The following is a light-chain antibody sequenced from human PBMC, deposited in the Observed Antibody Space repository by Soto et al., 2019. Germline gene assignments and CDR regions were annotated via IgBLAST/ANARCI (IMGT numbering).Light chain of an antibody. Sequence: DIQMTQSPSSLSASVGDRVTITCRASQGIGIDLGWYQQKPGKAPKCLISAASTLQSGVPSRFGGSGSVTEFTLTISSLQPEDFATYYCLQHHGYPRTFGQGTKVEIK. CDR3: LQHHGYPRT. J-gene: IGKJ1*01. V-gene: IGKV1-17*01. CDR1: QGIGID. CDR2: AAS.